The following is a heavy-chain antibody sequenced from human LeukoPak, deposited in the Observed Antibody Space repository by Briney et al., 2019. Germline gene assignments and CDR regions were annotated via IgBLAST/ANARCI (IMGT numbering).Heavy chain of an antibody. Sequence: GGSLRLSCAASGFTFSSYWMHWVRQAPGKGLVWVSRINSDGSSTSYADSVKGRFTISRDNAKNTLYLQMNSLRAEDTAVYYCARDPTQRGYYCYYGMDVWGQGTTVTVSS. V-gene: IGHV3-74*01. CDR3: ARDPTQRGYYCYYGMDV. J-gene: IGHJ6*02. CDR2: INSDGSST. CDR1: GFTFSSYW.